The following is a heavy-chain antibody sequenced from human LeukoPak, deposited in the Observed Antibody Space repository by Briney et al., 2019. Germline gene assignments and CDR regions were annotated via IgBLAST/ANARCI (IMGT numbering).Heavy chain of an antibody. J-gene: IGHJ5*02. CDR2: ISAYTGST. D-gene: IGHD2-15*01. Sequence: ASVKVSCKASGYTFTSYGISWVRQAPGQGLEWMGWISAYTGSTNYAQKLQGRVTMTTDTSTSTAYMELRSLRSDDTAVYYCARWRYCSGGSCYRGLGWFDPWGQGTLVTVSS. V-gene: IGHV1-18*01. CDR1: GYTFTSYG. CDR3: ARWRYCSGGSCYRGLGWFDP.